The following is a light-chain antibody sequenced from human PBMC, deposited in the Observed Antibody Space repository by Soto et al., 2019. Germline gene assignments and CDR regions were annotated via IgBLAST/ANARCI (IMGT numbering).Light chain of an antibody. J-gene: IGKJ4*01. V-gene: IGKV3-15*01. Sequence: EIVMTQSPATLSVSPGERATLSCRASQSVSSNLAWYQQKPGQPPRLLIYGASTRATGIPARFSGSGSGTEFTLTISTLLSEDFSLYYCQHYNNCPPLTFGRGTKVEIK. CDR1: QSVSSN. CDR3: QHYNNCPPLT. CDR2: GAS.